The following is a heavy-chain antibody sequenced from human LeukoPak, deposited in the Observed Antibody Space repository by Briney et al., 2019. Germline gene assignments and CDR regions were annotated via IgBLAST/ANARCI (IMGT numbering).Heavy chain of an antibody. CDR3: ARDHRFGELSDY. D-gene: IGHD3-10*01. Sequence: PGGSLRLSCAASGFTFSSYGMHWVRQAPGKGLEWVAVIWYDGSNKYYADSVKGRFTISRDNSKNTLYLQMNSLRAEDTAVYYCARDHRFGELSDYWGQGTLVTVSS. CDR1: GFTFSSYG. J-gene: IGHJ4*02. V-gene: IGHV3-33*08. CDR2: IWYDGSNK.